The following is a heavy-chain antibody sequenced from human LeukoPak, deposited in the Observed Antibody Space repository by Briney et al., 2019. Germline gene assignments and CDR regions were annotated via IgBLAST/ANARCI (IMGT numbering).Heavy chain of an antibody. D-gene: IGHD6-6*01. CDR1: GFTFSSYA. J-gene: IGHJ3*02. Sequence: GGSLRLSCAASGFTFSSYAMSWVRQAPGKGLEWVSAISGSGGSTYYADSVKGRFTISRDNSKNTLYLQMNSLRAEDTAVYYCARGPTSIAARNDAFDIWGQGTMVTVSS. CDR3: ARGPTSIAARNDAFDI. V-gene: IGHV3-23*01. CDR2: ISGSGGST.